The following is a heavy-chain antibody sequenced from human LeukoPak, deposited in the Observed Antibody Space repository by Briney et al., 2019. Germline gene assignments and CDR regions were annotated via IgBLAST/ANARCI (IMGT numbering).Heavy chain of an antibody. D-gene: IGHD6-19*01. CDR3: ARDAVAVRSGYFDY. J-gene: IGHJ4*02. CDR1: GFTFSSYG. Sequence: PGRSLRLSCAASGFTFSSYGMHWVRQAPGKGLEWVAVIWYDGSNKYYADSVKGRFTISRDNSKNTLYLQMNSLRDEDTAVYYCARDAVAVRSGYFDYWGQGTLVTVSS. V-gene: IGHV3-33*01. CDR2: IWYDGSNK.